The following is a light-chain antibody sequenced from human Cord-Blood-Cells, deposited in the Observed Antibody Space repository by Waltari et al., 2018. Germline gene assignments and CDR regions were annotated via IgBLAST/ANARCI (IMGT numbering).Light chain of an antibody. Sequence: EIVLTQSPATLSLSPGERATLSCRASQSVSSYLAWYQQKPGQAPRLLIYDALNRATGIQDRFSVSGSETDFNLTISSLEPEDLAVYYCQKRSNWRSLTFGGGIKVEIK. CDR3: QKRSNWRSLT. CDR1: QSVSSY. CDR2: DAL. J-gene: IGKJ4*01. V-gene: IGKV3-11*01.